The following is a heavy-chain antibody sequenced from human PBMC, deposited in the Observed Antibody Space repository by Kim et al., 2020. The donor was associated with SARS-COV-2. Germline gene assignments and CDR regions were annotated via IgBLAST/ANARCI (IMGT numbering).Heavy chain of an antibody. CDR3: ARGSESSGYYYYFDY. D-gene: IGHD3-22*01. V-gene: IGHV3-53*01. J-gene: IGHJ4*02. Sequence: DSVKGRFTISRDNSKNTLYLQMNSLRAEDTAVYYCARGSESSGYYYYFDYWGQGTLVTVSS.